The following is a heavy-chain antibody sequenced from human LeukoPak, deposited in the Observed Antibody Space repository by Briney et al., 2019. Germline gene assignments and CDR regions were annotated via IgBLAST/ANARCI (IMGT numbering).Heavy chain of an antibody. CDR1: GFTFINYS. CDR3: ARDNDSRDPPHFDY. Sequence: GGSLRLSCTASGFTFINYSMNWVRQAPGKGLEWVSSISTNSAFIYYADSVRGRFTISRDNAKNSLYLQMNSLRAEDTAVYYCARDNDSRDPPHFDYWGQGTLVTVSS. D-gene: IGHD3-16*01. V-gene: IGHV3-21*04. J-gene: IGHJ4*02. CDR2: ISTNSAFI.